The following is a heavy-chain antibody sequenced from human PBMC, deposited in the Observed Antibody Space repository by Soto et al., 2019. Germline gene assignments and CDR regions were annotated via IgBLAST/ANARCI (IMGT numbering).Heavy chain of an antibody. J-gene: IGHJ6*02. CDR2: ISHDDTS. CDR3: AKKNITMHRGAVPHYHGMDV. D-gene: IGHD3-10*01. Sequence: QVQLQESGPGLVKPSGTLSLICVVSGGSISNSNWWSWVRQSPGKGLEWIGEISHDDTSNYNPTLQRRGTMSVDKSKNQFSLNLKSVTAADTAVYYCAKKNITMHRGAVPHYHGMDVWGPGTTVTVSS. V-gene: IGHV4-4*02. CDR1: GGSISNSNW.